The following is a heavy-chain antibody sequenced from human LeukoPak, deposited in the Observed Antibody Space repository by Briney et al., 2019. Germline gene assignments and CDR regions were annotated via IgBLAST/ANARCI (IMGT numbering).Heavy chain of an antibody. V-gene: IGHV4-61*02. CDR3: AREIGPYDSGYFDY. CDR2: IYTSGST. J-gene: IGHJ4*02. D-gene: IGHD3-22*01. CDR1: GGSISSGSYY. Sequence: PSETLSLTCTVSGGSISSGSYYWSWIRQPAGKGLEWIGRIYTSGSTNYNPSLKSRVTISVDTSKNQFSLKLSSVTAADTAVYYCAREIGPYDSGYFDYWGQGTLVTVSS.